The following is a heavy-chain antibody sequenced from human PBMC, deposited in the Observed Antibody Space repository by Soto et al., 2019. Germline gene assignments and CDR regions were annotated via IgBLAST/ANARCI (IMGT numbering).Heavy chain of an antibody. D-gene: IGHD6-19*01. CDR1: GFTFSSYA. CDR3: ARSSGWRIWFDY. CDR2: ISYDGSNK. Sequence: VQLVESGGGVVQPGRSLRLSCAASGFTFSSYAMHWVRQAPGKGLEWVAVISYDGSNKYYADSVKGRFTISRDNSKNTLYLQMNSLRAEDTAVYYCARSSGWRIWFDYWGQGTLVTVSS. J-gene: IGHJ4*02. V-gene: IGHV3-30-3*01.